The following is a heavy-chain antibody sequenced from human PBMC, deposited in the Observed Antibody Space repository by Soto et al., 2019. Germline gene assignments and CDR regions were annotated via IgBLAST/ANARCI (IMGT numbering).Heavy chain of an antibody. CDR1: GGSISSGDYY. J-gene: IGHJ4*02. CDR2: IYYSGST. V-gene: IGHV4-30-4*01. Sequence: SSETLSLTCTVSGGSISSGDYYWSWIRQPPGKGLEWIGYIYYSGSTYYNPSLKSRVTISVDTSKNQFSLKLSSVTAADTAVYYCARTNTIFGVVGGFDYWGQGTLVTVSS. CDR3: ARTNTIFGVVGGFDY. D-gene: IGHD3-3*01.